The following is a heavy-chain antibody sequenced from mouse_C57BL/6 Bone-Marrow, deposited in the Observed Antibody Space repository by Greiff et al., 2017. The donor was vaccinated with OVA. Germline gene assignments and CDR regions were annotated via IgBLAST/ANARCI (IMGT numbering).Heavy chain of an antibody. CDR3: ARERSSLYYFDY. V-gene: IGHV1-82*01. Sequence: VMLVESGPELVKPGASVKISCKASGYAFSSSWMNWVKQRPGKGLEWIGRIYPGDGDTNYNGKFKGKATLTADKSSSTAYMQLSSLTSEDSAVYFCARERSSLYYFDYWGQGTTLTVSS. CDR1: GYAFSSSW. J-gene: IGHJ2*01. D-gene: IGHD1-1*01. CDR2: IYPGDGDT.